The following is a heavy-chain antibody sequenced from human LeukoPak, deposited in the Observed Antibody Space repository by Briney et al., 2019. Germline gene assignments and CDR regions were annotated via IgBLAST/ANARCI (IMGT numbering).Heavy chain of an antibody. D-gene: IGHD5-12*01. CDR1: GFTVSNNH. CDR2: IYSDGAT. J-gene: IGHJ6*02. CDR3: TRAYGGCGMDV. Sequence: PGGSLRLSCAVSGFTVSNNHMNWVRQALGRGLECVSVIYSDGATSYAGSVRGRFTISRDNSKNTLYLQMNTLRPEDTALYYCTRAYGGCGMDVWGQGTTVIVSS. V-gene: IGHV3-66*02.